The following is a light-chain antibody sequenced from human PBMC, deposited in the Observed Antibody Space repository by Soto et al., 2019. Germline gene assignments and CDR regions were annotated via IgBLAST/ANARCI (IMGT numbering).Light chain of an antibody. CDR3: QQYGTSEII. J-gene: IGKJ5*01. V-gene: IGKV3-20*01. Sequence: IGLTQSPGTLSLSPGERATLSCRTSQSVSNTYVAWYQQKPGQAPRLLIYDTSSRVTGIPDRFSGSGSGTDFTLTISRLEPEDFAVFYCQQYGTSEIIFGQGTRLEI. CDR2: DTS. CDR1: QSVSNTY.